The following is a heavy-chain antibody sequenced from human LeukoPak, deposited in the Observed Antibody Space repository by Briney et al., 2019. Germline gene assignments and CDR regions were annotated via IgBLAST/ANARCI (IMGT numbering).Heavy chain of an antibody. D-gene: IGHD3-22*01. V-gene: IGHV3-48*04. J-gene: IGHJ3*02. CDR3: ARDRGRRGITMRSDAFDI. CDR1: GFSFSSHG. CDR2: ISRSGSTK. Sequence: GGSLRLSCAASGFSFSSHGMSWVRQAPGKGLEWVSSISRSGSTKYYADSVKGRFTISRDNAKNSLFLQMNSLRAEDTAVYYCARDRGRRGITMRSDAFDIWGQGTMVTVSS.